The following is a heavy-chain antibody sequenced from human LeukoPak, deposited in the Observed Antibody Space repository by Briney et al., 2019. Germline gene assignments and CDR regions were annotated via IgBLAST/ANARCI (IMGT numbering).Heavy chain of an antibody. CDR3: ARVPGSRYYYDSSGYLDY. CDR2: ISTYNGNT. D-gene: IGHD3-22*01. CDR1: GYTFTSYG. Sequence: ASVKVSCKASGYTFTSYGISWVRQAPGQGLEWMGWISTYNGNTNYAQKLQVRVTMTTDTSTSTAYMELRSLRSDDTAVYYCARVPGSRYYYDSSGYLDYWGQGTLVTVSS. V-gene: IGHV1-18*01. J-gene: IGHJ4*02.